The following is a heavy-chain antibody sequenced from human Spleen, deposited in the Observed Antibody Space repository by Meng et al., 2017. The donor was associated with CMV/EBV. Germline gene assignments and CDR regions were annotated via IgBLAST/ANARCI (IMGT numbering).Heavy chain of an antibody. D-gene: IGHD6-19*01. V-gene: IGHV1-18*01. J-gene: IGHJ4*02. CDR2: ISAYNGNT. CDR3: ARDRSEGQWLVSGGDY. CDR1: GYTFTSYG. Sequence: SVKFSCKASGYTFTSYGISWVRQAPGQGLEWMGWISAYNGNTNYAQKLQGRVTMTTDTSTRTAYMELRSLRSDDTAVYYCARDRSEGQWLVSGGDYWGQGTLVTVSS.